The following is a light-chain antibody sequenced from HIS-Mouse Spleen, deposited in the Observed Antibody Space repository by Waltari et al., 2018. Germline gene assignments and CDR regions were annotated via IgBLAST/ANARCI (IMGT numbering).Light chain of an antibody. J-gene: IGLJ3*02. CDR1: SSEVGSYNL. V-gene: IGLV2-23*01. CDR2: EGS. Sequence: QSALTQPASVSGSPGQSITITCTGTSSEVGSYNLVSWYQQPPGKAPRLMIYEGSKRPSGVSNRFSGSKSGNTASLTISGLQAEDEADYYCCSYAVSSTWVFGGGTKLTVL. CDR3: CSYAVSSTWV.